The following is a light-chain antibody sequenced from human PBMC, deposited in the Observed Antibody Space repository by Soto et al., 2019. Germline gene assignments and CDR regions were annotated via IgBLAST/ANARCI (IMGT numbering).Light chain of an antibody. CDR3: ISYAGSNNLV. CDR2: EVS. CDR1: SSDVGGYNY. J-gene: IGLJ3*02. V-gene: IGLV2-8*01. Sequence: QSALTQPPSASGSPGQSVTISCTGTSSDVGGYNYVSWYQQHPGKAPKFMIYEVSKRPSGVPDRFSGSKSGNTASLTVSGLQAEDEADYYCISYAGSNNLVFGGGTKLTVL.